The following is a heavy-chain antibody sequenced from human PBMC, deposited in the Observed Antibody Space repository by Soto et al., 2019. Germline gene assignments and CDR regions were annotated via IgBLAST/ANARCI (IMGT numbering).Heavy chain of an antibody. J-gene: IGHJ4*02. CDR1: GYIFTNYG. V-gene: IGHV1-18*04. CDR3: ARGSSGALYDY. Sequence: QIHLVQSGAEVRKPGASVNVSCKTSGYIFTNYGVSWVRQAPGEGLEVVGWISGYNGYPKYGQRFQGRVTLSTDTSTTTGYMELRNLRSDDTAVYYCARGSSGALYDYWGQGTLITVSS. CDR2: ISGYNGYP.